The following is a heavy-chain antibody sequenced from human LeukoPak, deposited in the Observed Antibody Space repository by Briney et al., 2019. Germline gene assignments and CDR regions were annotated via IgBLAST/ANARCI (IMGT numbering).Heavy chain of an antibody. V-gene: IGHV3-74*01. CDR1: GFTFSSYW. CDR3: ARGTLGYCSGGSCPTYYYYYYMDV. D-gene: IGHD2-15*01. Sequence: GSLSLSCAASGFTFSSYWMHWVRQAPGKGLVWVSRINSDGSSTSYADSVKGRFTISRDNAKNTLYLQMNSLRAEDTAVYYCARGTLGYCSGGSCPTYYYYYYMDVWGKGTTVTVSS. J-gene: IGHJ6*03. CDR2: INSDGSST.